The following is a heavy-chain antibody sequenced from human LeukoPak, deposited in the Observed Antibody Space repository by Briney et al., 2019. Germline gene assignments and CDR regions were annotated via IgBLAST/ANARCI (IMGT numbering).Heavy chain of an antibody. CDR3: ARDGYCSGTSCQRRFDF. CDR1: GGSISSSSYY. J-gene: IGHJ4*02. D-gene: IGHD2-2*01. CDR2: IYYSGST. Sequence: SETLSLTCTVSGGSISSSSYYWGWIRQPPGKGLEWIGSIYYSGSTYYNPSLKSRVTISVDTSKNQFSLKLNSVTAADTAVYYCARDGYCSGTSCQRRFDFWGQGTLVTVSS. V-gene: IGHV4-39*07.